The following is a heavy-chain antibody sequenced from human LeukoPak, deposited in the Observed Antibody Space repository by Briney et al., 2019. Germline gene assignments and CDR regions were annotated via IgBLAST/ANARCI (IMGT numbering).Heavy chain of an antibody. V-gene: IGHV3-30*02. CDR2: IRYDGSNK. CDR3: ARDSIGGRLLDY. Sequence: PGGSLRLSCAASGFTFSSYGMHWVRQAPGKGLEWVAFIRYDGSNKYYADSVKGRFTISRDNAKNSLYLQMNSLRAEDTAVYYCARDSIGGRLLDYWGQGTLVTVSS. J-gene: IGHJ4*02. D-gene: IGHD3-16*01. CDR1: GFTFSSYG.